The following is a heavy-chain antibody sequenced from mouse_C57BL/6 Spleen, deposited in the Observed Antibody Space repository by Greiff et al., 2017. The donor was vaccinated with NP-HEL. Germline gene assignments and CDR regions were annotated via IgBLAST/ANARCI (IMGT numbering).Heavy chain of an antibody. D-gene: IGHD1-1*01. CDR3: AREGLLLRYYFDY. CDR2: IYPRDGST. CDR1: GYTFTDHT. J-gene: IGHJ2*01. V-gene: IGHV1-78*01. Sequence: VKLMESDAELVKPGASVKISCKVSGYTFTDHTIHWMKQRPEQGLEWIGYIYPRDGSTKYNEKFKGKATLTADKSSSTAYMQLNSLTSEDSAVYFCAREGLLLRYYFDYWGQGTTLTVSS.